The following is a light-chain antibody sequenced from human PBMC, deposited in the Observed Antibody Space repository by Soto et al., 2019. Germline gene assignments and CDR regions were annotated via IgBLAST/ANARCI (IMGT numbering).Light chain of an antibody. Sequence: DIQMTQSPSSLSASVGDRVTITCRASQSISSYLNWYQQKPGKAPKLLIYAASSLQSGVQSRFSGRGSGTDFTLTISSLQPEYFATYYCQQRYSTLTWTFGQGTKVYIK. J-gene: IGKJ1*01. CDR1: QSISSY. V-gene: IGKV1-39*01. CDR3: QQRYSTLTWT. CDR2: AAS.